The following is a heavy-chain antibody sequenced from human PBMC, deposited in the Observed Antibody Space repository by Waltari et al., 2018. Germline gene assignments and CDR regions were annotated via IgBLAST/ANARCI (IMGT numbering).Heavy chain of an antibody. Sequence: EVQLVESGGGLVQPGGSLRLSCAASGCTFSTYSMNWVRQAPGKGLEWVSYISSSSSTIYYADSVKGRFTFSRDNAKNSLYLQMNSLRAEDTAVYYCARDNDYYFDYWGQGTLVTVSS. CDR2: ISSSSSTI. CDR1: GCTFSTYS. D-gene: IGHD2-21*02. CDR3: ARDNDYYFDY. J-gene: IGHJ4*02. V-gene: IGHV3-48*04.